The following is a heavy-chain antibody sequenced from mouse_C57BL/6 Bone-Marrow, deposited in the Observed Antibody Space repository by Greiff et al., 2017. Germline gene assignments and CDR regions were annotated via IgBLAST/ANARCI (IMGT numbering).Heavy chain of an antibody. J-gene: IGHJ2*01. Sequence: QVQLQQSGAELVRPGTSVKVSCKASGYAFTNYLIEWVKQRPGQGLEWIGVINPGSGGTNYNEKFKGKATLTADKSSSTAYMQLSSRTSEDSAVYFCARERNYYGSFDYWGQGTTLTVSA. D-gene: IGHD1-1*01. CDR3: ARERNYYGSFDY. V-gene: IGHV1-54*01. CDR2: INPGSGGT. CDR1: GYAFTNYL.